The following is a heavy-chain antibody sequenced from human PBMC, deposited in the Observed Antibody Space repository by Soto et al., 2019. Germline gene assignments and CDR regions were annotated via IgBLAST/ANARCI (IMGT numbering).Heavy chain of an antibody. D-gene: IGHD6-13*01. V-gene: IGHV3-30*18. CDR1: GFTFSTYG. Sequence: GGSLRLSCAASGFTFSTYGMHWVRQAPGKGLEWVAAMSYDGTKQYYVDSVKGRFTISRDNSRNTLFLQLNSLRDEDTAVYYCAKEYGSTWIDHWGQGTLVTVSS. J-gene: IGHJ4*02. CDR3: AKEYGSTWIDH. CDR2: MSYDGTKQ.